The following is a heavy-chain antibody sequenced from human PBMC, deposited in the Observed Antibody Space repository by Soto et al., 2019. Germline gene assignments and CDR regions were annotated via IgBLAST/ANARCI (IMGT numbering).Heavy chain of an antibody. J-gene: IGHJ6*02. Sequence: ESGGGVAPPGRSLRLSCTVSGFTFSGHAMHWVRQAPGKGLEWVTQIWYDGSNKYYAESVKGRFTISRDNSKNTLYLQMNSLRVEDTAVYYCARDGQGLAPYALDVWGQGTSVTVSS. CDR2: IWYDGSNK. V-gene: IGHV3-33*01. CDR3: ARDGQGLAPYALDV. D-gene: IGHD6-19*01. CDR1: GFTFSGHA.